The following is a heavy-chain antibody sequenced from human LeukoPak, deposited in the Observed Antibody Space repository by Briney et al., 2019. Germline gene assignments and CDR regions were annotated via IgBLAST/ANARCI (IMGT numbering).Heavy chain of an antibody. CDR2: IYYSGST. CDR3: ARMGTVTTFDY. V-gene: IGHV4-59*12. CDR1: GGSISTYY. J-gene: IGHJ4*02. D-gene: IGHD4-11*01. Sequence: PSETLSLTCTVSGGSISTYYWNWIRQPPGKGLEWIGNIYYSGSTIYNPSLKSRVTMSVDMSKNQFSLKLSSVTAADTAVYYCARMGTVTTFDYWGQGTLVTVSS.